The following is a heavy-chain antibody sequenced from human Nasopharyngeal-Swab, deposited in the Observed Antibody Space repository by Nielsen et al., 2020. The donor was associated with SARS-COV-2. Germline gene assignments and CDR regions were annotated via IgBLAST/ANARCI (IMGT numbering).Heavy chain of an antibody. V-gene: IGHV4-59*08. CDR3: ARLNSGSYFLDY. CDR1: GGSISSYY. Sequence: SETLSLTCTVSGGSISSYYWTWIRQSPGKGLEWIGYIYYSGSTDYNPSLKGRVTISVDTSKNQFSLKLNSVTAADTAVYYCARLNSGSYFLDYWGQGTLVTVSS. D-gene: IGHD1-26*01. CDR2: IYYSGST. J-gene: IGHJ4*02.